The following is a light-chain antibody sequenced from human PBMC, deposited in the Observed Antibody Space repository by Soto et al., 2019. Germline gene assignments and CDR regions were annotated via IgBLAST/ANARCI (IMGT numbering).Light chain of an antibody. CDR3: QQSYKILT. CDR2: AAS. CDR1: DNIGSN. J-gene: IGKJ4*01. Sequence: DIQLTQSPASLSASVGDRVTITCRASDNIGSNLNWYQHQTGTAPKLLIYAASSLQGGVPSRFSGSGYGTQLTLTISGLQTEDFATYYCQQSYKILTFGGGTWVDI. V-gene: IGKV1-39*01.